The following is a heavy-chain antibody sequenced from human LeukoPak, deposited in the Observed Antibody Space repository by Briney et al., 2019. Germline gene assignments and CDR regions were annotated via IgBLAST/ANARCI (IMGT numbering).Heavy chain of an antibody. Sequence: GASVKVSCKASGYTFTGYYIHWVRQAPGHGLEWMGWIKPNTGGTNYAQKFQGRVTMTRDTSISTAHMELSRLRSEDTAVYYCARGGYCGGDCFIDYWGQGTLVTVSS. CDR1: GYTFTGYY. CDR2: IKPNTGGT. D-gene: IGHD2-21*02. CDR3: ARGGYCGGDCFIDY. J-gene: IGHJ4*02. V-gene: IGHV1-2*02.